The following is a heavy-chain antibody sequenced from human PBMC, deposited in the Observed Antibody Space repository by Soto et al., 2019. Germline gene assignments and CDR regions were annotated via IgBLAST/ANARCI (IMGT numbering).Heavy chain of an antibody. D-gene: IGHD5-12*01. V-gene: IGHV3-53*04. Sequence: PGGSLRLSCAASGFTVSSNYMSWVRQAPGKGLEWVSVIYSGGSTYYADSVKGRFTISRHNSKNTLYLQMNSLRAEDTAVYYCARLFILGVARNDYWGQGTLVTVSS. CDR2: IYSGGST. CDR1: GFTVSSNY. J-gene: IGHJ4*02. CDR3: ARLFILGVARNDY.